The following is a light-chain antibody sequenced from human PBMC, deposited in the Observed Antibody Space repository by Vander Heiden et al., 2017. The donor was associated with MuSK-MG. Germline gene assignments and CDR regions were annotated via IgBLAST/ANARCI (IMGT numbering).Light chain of an antibody. CDR2: DAF. J-gene: IGKJ1*01. CDR1: QCVTRY. Sequence: IVFTQSPATLPLSQGERATLSCTASQCVTRYLAWYQQKPGQAARLLINDAFDRATGIPARFSGSGSGTDFTLTISSLEHEDFAVYYCQQRDNWPRTFGQGTKVEIK. CDR3: QQRDNWPRT. V-gene: IGKV3-11*01.